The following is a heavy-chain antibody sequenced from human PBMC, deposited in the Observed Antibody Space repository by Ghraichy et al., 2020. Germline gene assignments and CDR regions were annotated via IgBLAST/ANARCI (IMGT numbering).Heavy chain of an antibody. CDR1: GFTFSSYS. V-gene: IGHV3-48*02. D-gene: IGHD6-19*01. Sequence: GESLNISCAASGFTFSSYSMNWVRQAPGKGLEWVSYISSSSSTIYYADSVKGRFTISRDNAKNSLYLQMNSLRDEDTAVYYCARDQRSSGFLYWYFDLWGRGTLVTVSS. CDR2: ISSSSSTI. J-gene: IGHJ2*01. CDR3: ARDQRSSGFLYWYFDL.